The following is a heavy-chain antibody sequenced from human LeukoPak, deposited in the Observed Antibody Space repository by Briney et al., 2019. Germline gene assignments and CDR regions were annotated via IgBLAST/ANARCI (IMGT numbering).Heavy chain of an antibody. Sequence: PSETLSLTCAVYGGSFSDYYWNWIRQPPGQGLEWIGEINHSGSTNYNPSLKSRVTIAVETSKNQFSLKLSSVTAADTAVYYCARSNYDSSGYYNYYYYYAMDVWGQGTTVTASS. CDR3: ARSNYDSSGYYNYYYYYAMDV. CDR1: GGSFSDYY. CDR2: INHSGST. D-gene: IGHD3-22*01. J-gene: IGHJ6*02. V-gene: IGHV4-34*01.